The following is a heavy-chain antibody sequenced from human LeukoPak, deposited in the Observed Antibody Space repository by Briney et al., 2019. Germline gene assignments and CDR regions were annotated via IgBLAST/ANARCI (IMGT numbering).Heavy chain of an antibody. Sequence: ASVKVSCKASGYTFTGYYMHWVRQPPGQGLEWMGWINPNSGGTNYAQKFQGRLTMTRETSISTAYMELSRLRSDDTAVYYCAREDIVVVPAAINADNWFDPWGQGTLVTVSS. D-gene: IGHD2-2*02. CDR1: GYTFTGYY. CDR3: AREDIVVVPAAINADNWFDP. J-gene: IGHJ5*02. V-gene: IGHV1-2*02. CDR2: INPNSGGT.